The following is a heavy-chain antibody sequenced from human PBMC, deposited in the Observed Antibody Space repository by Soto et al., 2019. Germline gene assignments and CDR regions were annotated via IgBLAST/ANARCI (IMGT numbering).Heavy chain of an antibody. CDR1: GDTFCIYN. V-gene: IGHV3-48*01. CDR3: AGAFDF. J-gene: IGHJ3*01. CDR2: ISSTSNTR. Sequence: PGGSLRLSCAASGDTFCIYNMNGVRKATGKGLEWISYISSTSNTRSYADSVKGRFTISRDNAKNSLYLQMDSLRAEDTAVYYCAGAFDFWGQGTMVTVSS.